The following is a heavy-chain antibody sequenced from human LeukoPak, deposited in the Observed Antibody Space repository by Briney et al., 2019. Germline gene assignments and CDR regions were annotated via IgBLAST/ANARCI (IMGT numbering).Heavy chain of an antibody. Sequence: SETLSLTCAIYGGSFSHYYWSWIRQAPGKGLEWIGEIHPYGFTSVNPSLKSRVSIVPDTSKNQFSLTLTSVTAADTAVYYCSRGSDESKTGDSWGQGSPVTVSS. D-gene: IGHD3-9*01. V-gene: IGHV4-34*01. J-gene: IGHJ4*02. CDR1: GGSFSHYY. CDR3: SRGSDESKTGDS. CDR2: IHPYGFT.